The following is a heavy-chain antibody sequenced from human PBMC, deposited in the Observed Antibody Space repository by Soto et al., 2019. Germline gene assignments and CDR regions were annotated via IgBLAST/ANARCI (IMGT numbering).Heavy chain of an antibody. CDR1: GYTFTGYY. CDR3: AKEVIGTTTHFDY. D-gene: IGHD1-7*01. Sequence: ASVKVSCKASGYTFTGYYMHWVRQAPGQGLEWMGWINPNSGGTNYAQKFQGWVTMTRDTSISTAYMELSRLRAEDTAIYYCAKEVIGTTTHFDYWGQGTLVTVSS. J-gene: IGHJ4*02. V-gene: IGHV1-2*04. CDR2: INPNSGGT.